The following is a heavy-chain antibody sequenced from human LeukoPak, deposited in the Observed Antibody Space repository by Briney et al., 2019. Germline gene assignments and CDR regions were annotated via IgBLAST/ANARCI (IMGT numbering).Heavy chain of an antibody. CDR2: ISAYNGKT. V-gene: IGHV1-18*01. J-gene: IGHJ5*02. CDR3: ALTSGYCSSTSCYRVWFDP. Sequence: ASVKASCKASGYTFTSYGISGVRQAPGQGLEWMGWISAYNGKTNDAQKLQGRVTMTTDTSTSTAYMELRSMRSDDTAVYYCALTSGYCSSTSCYRVWFDPWGQGTLVTVSS. D-gene: IGHD2-2*01. CDR1: GYTFTSYG.